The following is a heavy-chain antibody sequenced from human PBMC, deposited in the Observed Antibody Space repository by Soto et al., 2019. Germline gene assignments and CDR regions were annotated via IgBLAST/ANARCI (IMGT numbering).Heavy chain of an antibody. Sequence: SETLSLTCAVYGGSFSGYYWSWIRQPPGKGLEWIGEINHSGSTNYNPSLKSRVTISVDTSKNQFSLKLSSVTAADTAVYYCARLTYSSGWKRRRVTARRSAGWFDPWGQGTLVTVSS. CDR3: ARLTYSSGWKRRRVTARRSAGWFDP. V-gene: IGHV4-34*01. D-gene: IGHD6-19*01. CDR2: INHSGST. CDR1: GGSFSGYY. J-gene: IGHJ5*02.